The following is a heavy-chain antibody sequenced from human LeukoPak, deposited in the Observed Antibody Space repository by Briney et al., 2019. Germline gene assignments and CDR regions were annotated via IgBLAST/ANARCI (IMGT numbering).Heavy chain of an antibody. CDR1: GGTFSNYA. Sequence: SVKVSCKASGGTFSNYAINWVRQAPGQGLEWMGRIIPIFGTANYAQKFQGRVTITTDESTSTAYMELSSLRSEDTAVYYCARVAGYCSSTSCPMGWFDPWGQGTLVTVSS. CDR3: ARVAGYCSSTSCPMGWFDP. V-gene: IGHV1-69*05. D-gene: IGHD2-2*01. J-gene: IGHJ5*02. CDR2: IIPIFGTA.